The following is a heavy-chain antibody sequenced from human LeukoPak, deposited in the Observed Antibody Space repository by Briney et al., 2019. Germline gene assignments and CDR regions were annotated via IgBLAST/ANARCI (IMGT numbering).Heavy chain of an antibody. CDR3: TRAFSSGYDSYDAFDL. V-gene: IGHV1-8*01. J-gene: IGHJ3*01. CDR2: MNPNSGNT. D-gene: IGHD5-12*01. CDR1: GNTFTSYD. Sequence: ASVKVSCKASGNTFTSYDINWVRQATGRGLEWMGWMNPNSGNTGYAHKFQGRATMTRNTSITTAYLELNSLRADDTAVYFCTRAFSSGYDSYDAFDLWGQGTVLTVSS.